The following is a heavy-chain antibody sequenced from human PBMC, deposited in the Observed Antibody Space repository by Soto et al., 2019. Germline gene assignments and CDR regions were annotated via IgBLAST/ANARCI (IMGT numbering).Heavy chain of an antibody. CDR3: ARDRYSYDSRAYQGVDWYFDL. V-gene: IGHV3-33*01. Sequence: GGSLGLSCAASGFPFNKYGVHWVVHAPGKGLEGVAVIWYDGSHESYADSVKGRFTISRDNSKNTLYLQMNSLRAEDTAVYYCARDRYSYDSRAYQGVDWYFDLWGRGTLVTVSS. J-gene: IGHJ2*01. CDR1: GFPFNKYG. CDR2: IWYDGSHE. D-gene: IGHD3-22*01.